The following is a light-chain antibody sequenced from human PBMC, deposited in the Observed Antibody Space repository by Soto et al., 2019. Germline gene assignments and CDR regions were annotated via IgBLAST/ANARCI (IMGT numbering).Light chain of an antibody. Sequence: QSVLTQPASVSGSPGQSITISCTGTRGDVGGYNYVSWYRQHPGKAPKLMIYDVSNRPSGVSNRFSGSKSGNTASLTISGLQAEDEADYYCSSYTGSSTLVFGGGTKLTVL. J-gene: IGLJ2*01. CDR3: SSYTGSSTLV. CDR2: DVS. CDR1: RGDVGGYNY. V-gene: IGLV2-14*01.